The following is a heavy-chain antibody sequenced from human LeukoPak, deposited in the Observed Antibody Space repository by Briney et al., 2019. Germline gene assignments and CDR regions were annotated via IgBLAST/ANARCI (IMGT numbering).Heavy chain of an antibody. D-gene: IGHD6-19*01. Sequence: GGSLRLSCAASGFTFSNSAMSRVRQAPGKGLEWVSTLSGSGITTYYAGSVKGRFTISRDNSKNTLYLQMNSLRAEDTAVYYCAKGIYSSGWSYFDYWGHGTLVTVSS. CDR3: AKGIYSSGWSYFDY. CDR1: GFTFSNSA. V-gene: IGHV3-23*01. J-gene: IGHJ4*01. CDR2: LSGSGITT.